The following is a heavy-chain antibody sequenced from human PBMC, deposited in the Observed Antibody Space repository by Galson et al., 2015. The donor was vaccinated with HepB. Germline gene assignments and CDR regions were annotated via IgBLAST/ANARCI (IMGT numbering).Heavy chain of an antibody. CDR1: GFTFSDYY. D-gene: IGHD2-2*01. V-gene: IGHV3-11*01. J-gene: IGHJ5*02. CDR2: ISSSGSTI. CDR3: ARSLGYCSSTSCLHRGDSTRNNWFDP. Sequence: SLRLSCAASGFTFSDYYMSWIRQAPGKGLEWVSYISSSGSTIYYADSVKGRFTISRDNAKNSLYLQMNSLRAEDTAVYYCARSLGYCSSTSCLHRGDSTRNNWFDPWGQGTLVTVSS.